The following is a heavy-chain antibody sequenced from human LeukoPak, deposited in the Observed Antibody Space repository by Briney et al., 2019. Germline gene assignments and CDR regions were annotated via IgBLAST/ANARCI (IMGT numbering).Heavy chain of an antibody. CDR3: ARDLGVCSGGTCYPVYDY. V-gene: IGHV3-7*01. CDR2: IKEDGSEK. J-gene: IGHJ4*02. D-gene: IGHD2-15*01. Sequence: GGSLRLSCAASGIIVIRYGITWVRQAPGKGLEWVADIKEDGSEKHYVDSVKGRFTISGDNAENSLYLEMNSLRAEDTAIYYCARDLGVCSGGTCYPVYDYWGQGIPVTVSS. CDR1: GIIVIRYG.